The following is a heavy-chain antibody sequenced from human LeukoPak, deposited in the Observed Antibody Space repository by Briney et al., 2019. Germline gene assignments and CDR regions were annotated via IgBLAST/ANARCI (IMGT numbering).Heavy chain of an antibody. V-gene: IGHV4-39*07. CDR1: GGSINSTTYY. CDR2: IYYSGST. CDR3: ATYDFISGSYRSTRFDP. Sequence: SETLSLTCTVSGGSINSTTYYWAWIRQPPGKGLEWIGSIYYSGSTYYNPSLKSRVTMSLDTSQNQFSLKVTSMNAADTAVYYCATYDFISGSYRSTRFDPWGQGILVTVSS. D-gene: IGHD3-16*02. J-gene: IGHJ5*02.